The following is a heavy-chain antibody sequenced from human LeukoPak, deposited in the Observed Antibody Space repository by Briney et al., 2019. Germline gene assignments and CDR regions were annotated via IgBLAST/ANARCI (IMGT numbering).Heavy chain of an antibody. J-gene: IGHJ3*02. D-gene: IGHD3-10*01. V-gene: IGHV4-59*01. Sequence: PSETLSLTCTVSGGSLSSYYWSWIRQPPGKGLEWIGYIYYSGSTNYNPPLKSRVTISVDTSKNQFSLKLSSVTAADTAVYYCARDSGWAFDIWGQGTMVTVSS. CDR3: ARDSGWAFDI. CDR2: IYYSGST. CDR1: GGSLSSYY.